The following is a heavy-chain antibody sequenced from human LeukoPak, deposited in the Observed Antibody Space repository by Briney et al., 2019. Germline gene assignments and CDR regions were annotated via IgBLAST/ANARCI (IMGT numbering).Heavy chain of an antibody. CDR3: ARGLQEGWFDP. Sequence: GGSLRLSCAASGFTFSSYSMNWVRQAPGKRLEWVSSISSSSYIYYADSVKGRFTISRDNAKNSLYLQMNSLRAEDTAVYYCARGLQEGWFDPWGQGTLVTVSS. CDR2: ISSSSYI. V-gene: IGHV3-21*01. J-gene: IGHJ5*02. CDR1: GFTFSSYS.